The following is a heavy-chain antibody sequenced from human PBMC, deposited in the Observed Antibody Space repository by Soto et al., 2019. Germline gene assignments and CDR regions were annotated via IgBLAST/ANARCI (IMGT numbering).Heavy chain of an antibody. D-gene: IGHD6-13*01. CDR2: IIPIFGTA. CDR1: GGTFSIYA. J-gene: IGHJ6*02. Sequence: GASVKVSCKASGGTFSIYAISWVRQAPGQGLEWMGGIIPIFGTANYAQKFQGRVTITADESTSTAYMELSSLRSEDTAVYYCARDDIAAAGTYYYYGMDVWGQGTTVTVSS. V-gene: IGHV1-69*13. CDR3: ARDDIAAAGTYYYYGMDV.